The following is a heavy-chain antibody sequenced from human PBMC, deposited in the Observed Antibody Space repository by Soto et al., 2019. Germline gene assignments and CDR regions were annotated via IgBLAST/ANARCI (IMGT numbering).Heavy chain of an antibody. D-gene: IGHD2-15*01. CDR2: IYYSGST. CDR1: GGSISSSSYY. Sequence: SETLSLTCTVSGGSISSSSYYWGWIRQPPGKGLEWIGSIYYSGSTYYNPSLKSRVTISVDTSRNQFSLKLSSVTAADTAVYYCARRVVVAAIDWFDPWGQGTLVTVSS. V-gene: IGHV4-39*01. CDR3: ARRVVVAAIDWFDP. J-gene: IGHJ5*02.